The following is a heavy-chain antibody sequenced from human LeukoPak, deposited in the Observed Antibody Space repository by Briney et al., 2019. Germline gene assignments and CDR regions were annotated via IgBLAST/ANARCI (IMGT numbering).Heavy chain of an antibody. Sequence: PSETLSLTCTVSGGSISSSSYYWGWIRQPPGKGLEWIGCIYYSGSTYYNPSLKSRVTISVDTSKNQFSLKLSSVIAADTAVYYCARLPTGTFDYWGQGTLVTVSS. CDR3: ARLPTGTFDY. J-gene: IGHJ4*02. CDR1: GGSISSSSYY. V-gene: IGHV4-39*01. D-gene: IGHD1-1*01. CDR2: IYYSGST.